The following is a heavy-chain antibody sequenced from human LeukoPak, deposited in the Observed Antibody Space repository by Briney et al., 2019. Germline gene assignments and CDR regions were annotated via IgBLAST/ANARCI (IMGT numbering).Heavy chain of an antibody. V-gene: IGHV3-23*01. CDR1: GFTFSSYA. J-gene: IGHJ6*04. CDR2: ISGSGGST. D-gene: IGHD3-10*01. CDR3: AKEGGDYYGSGSYYGYYYYGMDV. Sequence: GGSLRLSCAASGFTFSSYAMSWVRQAPGKGLEWVSAISGSGGSTYYADSVKGRLTISRDNSKNTLYLQMNSLRAEDTAVYYCAKEGGDYYGSGSYYGYYYYGMDVWGKGTTVTVSS.